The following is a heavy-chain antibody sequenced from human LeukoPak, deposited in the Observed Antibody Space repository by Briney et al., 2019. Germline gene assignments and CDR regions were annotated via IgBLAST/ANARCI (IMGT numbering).Heavy chain of an antibody. J-gene: IGHJ4*02. Sequence: SETLSLTCTVSGGSISSYYWSWIRQPAGKGLEWIGLIYASGSANYNPSLKSRVTMSVDTSKNQFSLKLSSVTAADTAVYYCARTPIYYFDNSGYYNWGQGTLVTVSS. V-gene: IGHV4-4*07. CDR1: GGSISSYY. CDR2: IYASGSA. CDR3: ARTPIYYFDNSGYYN. D-gene: IGHD3-22*01.